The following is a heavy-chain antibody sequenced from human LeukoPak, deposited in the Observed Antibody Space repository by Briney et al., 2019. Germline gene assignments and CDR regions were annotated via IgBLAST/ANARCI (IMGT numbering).Heavy chain of an antibody. CDR3: ARAMSTFGGVRNYFDS. V-gene: IGHV3-30*04. J-gene: IGHJ4*02. Sequence: GGSLRLSCAASGFAFRSYAMHWVRQSPGKGLEWLAVVSAHGLDKFYAESVKGRFTISKDTSTNTLSLQMNSLGRDDTGVYYCARAMSTFGGVRNYFDSWGQGTLVTVSS. D-gene: IGHD3-16*01. CDR2: VSAHGLDK. CDR1: GFAFRSYA.